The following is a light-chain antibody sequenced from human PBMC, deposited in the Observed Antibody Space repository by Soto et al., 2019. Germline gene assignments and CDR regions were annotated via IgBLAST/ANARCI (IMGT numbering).Light chain of an antibody. J-gene: IGLJ1*01. CDR3: NSYTSSSTYV. Sequence: HSVLTQPASVSGFPGQSITISSTRTTSDVGRYNYVSWYQQHPGKAPKLIIYDVSNRPSGVSNRFSGSKSGNTASLTISGLQAEDEADYYCNSYTSSSTYVFGTGTKVTVL. CDR2: DVS. CDR1: TSDVGRYNY. V-gene: IGLV2-14*01.